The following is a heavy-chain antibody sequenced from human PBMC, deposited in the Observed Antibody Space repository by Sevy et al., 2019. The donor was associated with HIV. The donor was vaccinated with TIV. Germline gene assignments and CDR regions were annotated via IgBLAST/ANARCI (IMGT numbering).Heavy chain of an antibody. Sequence: SETLSLTCTVSGGSISSGDYYWSWIRQPPGKGLEWIGYIYYSGSTYYNPSLKSRVTISVDTSKNQFSLKLSSVTAADTAAYYCARELLGRRWFDPWGQGTLVTVSS. CDR1: GGSISSGDYY. CDR2: IYYSGST. CDR3: ARELLGRRWFDP. V-gene: IGHV4-30-4*01. D-gene: IGHD2-21*02. J-gene: IGHJ5*02.